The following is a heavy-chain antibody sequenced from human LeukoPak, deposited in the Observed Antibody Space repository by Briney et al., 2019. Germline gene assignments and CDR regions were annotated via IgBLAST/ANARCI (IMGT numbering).Heavy chain of an antibody. CDR3: ARSQWNPGKTTQTT. J-gene: IGHJ5*02. V-gene: IGHV3-30*04. CDR1: GFTFSSFA. Sequence: GGSLRLSCAASGFTFSSFAIHWVRQAPGKGLEWVTIISYDGSSKYYADSVKGRFTISRDNAKNSLYLQMNSLRAEDTAVYYCARSQWNPGKTTQTTWGQGTLVTVSS. CDR2: ISYDGSSK. D-gene: IGHD1-1*01.